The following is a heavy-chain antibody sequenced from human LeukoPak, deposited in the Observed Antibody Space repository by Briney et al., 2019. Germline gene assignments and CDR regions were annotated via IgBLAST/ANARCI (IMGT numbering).Heavy chain of an antibody. D-gene: IGHD4-23*01. J-gene: IGHJ4*02. CDR3: ARARVTSVVIPLFDY. CDR1: GGSMSTYY. CDR2: IYYSGST. Sequence: SETLSLTCTVSGGSMSTYYWSWIRQSPGKGLEWIGYIYYSGSTNYNPSLKSRVTISVDTSENQFSLKLSSVTAADTAVYYCARARVTSVVIPLFDYWGQGTLVTVSS. V-gene: IGHV4-59*01.